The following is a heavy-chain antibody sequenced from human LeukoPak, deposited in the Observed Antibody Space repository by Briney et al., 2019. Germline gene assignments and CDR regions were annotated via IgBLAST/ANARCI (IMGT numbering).Heavy chain of an antibody. J-gene: IGHJ4*02. V-gene: IGHV3-7*01. CDR2: IKKDGSEK. CDR1: GFTFSSYW. CDR3: ARDMMEMATIPSFDY. Sequence: GGSLRLSCAASGFTFSSYWMTWVRQAPGKGPEWVANIKKDGSEKYYVDSVKGRFTISRDNARSSLYLQMNSLRTEDTAVYYCARDMMEMATIPSFDYWGQGTLVTVSS. D-gene: IGHD5-24*01.